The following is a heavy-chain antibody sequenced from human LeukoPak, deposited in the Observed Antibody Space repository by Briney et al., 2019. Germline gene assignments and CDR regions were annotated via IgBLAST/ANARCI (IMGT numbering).Heavy chain of an antibody. CDR3: TRIPGATGRGQFWFDP. D-gene: IGHD6-25*01. V-gene: IGHV3-49*05. CDR2: IRSKAYGGTT. CDR1: GFTFGDYA. J-gene: IGHJ5*02. Sequence: KAGGSLRLSCTASGFTFGDYAMSWFRQAPGKGLEWVGFIRSKAYGGTTEYAASVKGRFTISRDDSKSIAYLQMNSLKTEDTAVYYCTRIPGATGRGQFWFDPWGQGTLVTVSS.